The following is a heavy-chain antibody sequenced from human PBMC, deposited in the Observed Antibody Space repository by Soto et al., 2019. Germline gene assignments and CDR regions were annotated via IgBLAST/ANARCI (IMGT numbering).Heavy chain of an antibody. CDR2: IYYSGST. V-gene: IGHV4-39*01. CDR3: ATHAVHSSGFTDY. Sequence: QLQLQESGPGLVKPSETLSLTCTVSGGSISSSSYYWGWIRQPPGKGLEWIGSIYYSGSTYYNPSLRCRVTISLHTSKTPFSLKLSSVTAADTAVYYCATHAVHSSGFTDYWGQGTPVTVSS. J-gene: IGHJ4*02. CDR1: GGSISSSSYY. D-gene: IGHD6-19*01.